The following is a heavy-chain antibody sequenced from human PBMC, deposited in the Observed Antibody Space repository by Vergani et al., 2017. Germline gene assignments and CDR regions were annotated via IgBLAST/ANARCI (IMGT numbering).Heavy chain of an antibody. Sequence: EVQLVESGGGLIQPGGSLRLSCAASGFTVSSNYMSWVRQAPGKGLEWVSVIYSGGSTYYADSVKGRFTISRDNARNFLYLHMNSLRADDTAVYYCASDYYDSRGFYSPDYWGQGTLVTVSS. CDR3: ASDYYDSRGFYSPDY. J-gene: IGHJ4*02. V-gene: IGHV3-53*01. CDR1: GFTVSSNY. CDR2: IYSGGST. D-gene: IGHD3-22*01.